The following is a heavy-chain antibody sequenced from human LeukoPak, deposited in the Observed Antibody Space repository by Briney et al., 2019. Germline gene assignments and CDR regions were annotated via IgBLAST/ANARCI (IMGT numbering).Heavy chain of an antibody. Sequence: SETLSLTCTVSGGSISSYYWSWIRQPPGKGLEWIGYIHYSGSTNYNPSLKSRVTISVDTSKNQFSLKLSSVTAADTAVYYCARDAPFWSGYYYMDVWGKGTTVTVSS. CDR3: ARDAPFWSGYYYMDV. CDR2: IHYSGST. D-gene: IGHD3-3*01. J-gene: IGHJ6*03. V-gene: IGHV4-59*01. CDR1: GGSISSYY.